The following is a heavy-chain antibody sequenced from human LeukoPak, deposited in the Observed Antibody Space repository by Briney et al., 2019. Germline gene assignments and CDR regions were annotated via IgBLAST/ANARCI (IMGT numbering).Heavy chain of an antibody. J-gene: IGHJ4*02. CDR3: ARKRNGDY. D-gene: IGHD3-16*01. V-gene: IGHV3-30*04. CDR2: ISYDGSNK. CDR1: GFTFSSYA. Sequence: GGSLRLSCAASGFTFSSYAMHWVRQAPGKGLEWVAVISYDGSNKYYADSVKGRFTISRDNSKNTLYLQMNSLRAEDTAVYYCARKRNGDYWGQGTLVTVSP.